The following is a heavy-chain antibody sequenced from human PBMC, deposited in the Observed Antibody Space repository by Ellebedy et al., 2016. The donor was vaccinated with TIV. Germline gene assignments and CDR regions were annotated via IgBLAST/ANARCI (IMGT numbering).Heavy chain of an antibody. CDR3: SKDTAFNQGYGMDV. CDR2: ITGDGGAT. J-gene: IGHJ6*02. V-gene: IGHV3-43*02. Sequence: GESLKISCAASGFTFDDYAMHWVRQAPGKGLEWVSLITGDGGATYYADSVKGRFTISRDNSSNSLYLQMNSLRTDDTALYYCSKDTAFNQGYGMDVWGQGTTVTVSS. CDR1: GFTFDDYA.